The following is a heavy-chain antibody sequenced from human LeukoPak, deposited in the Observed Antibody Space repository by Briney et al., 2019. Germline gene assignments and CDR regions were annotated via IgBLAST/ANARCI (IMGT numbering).Heavy chain of an antibody. CDR3: AKDGVLLWFGENKYYFDY. CDR1: GFTFSSYG. Sequence: GGSLRLSCAASGFTFSSYGMHWVRQAPGKGLEWVAFIRYDGSNKYYADSVKGRFTISRDNSKNTLYLQMNSLRAEDTAVYYCAKDGVLLWFGENKYYFDYWGQGTLVTVSS. D-gene: IGHD3-10*01. J-gene: IGHJ4*02. V-gene: IGHV3-30*02. CDR2: IRYDGSNK.